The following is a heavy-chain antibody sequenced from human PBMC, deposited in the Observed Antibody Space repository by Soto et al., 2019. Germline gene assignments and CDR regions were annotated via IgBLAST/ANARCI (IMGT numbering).Heavy chain of an antibody. D-gene: IGHD5-12*01. J-gene: IGHJ5*02. CDR2: IYYSGST. V-gene: IGHV4-31*03. CDR3: ARGSAWLRLRWFDP. CDR1: GGSISSSSYY. Sequence: SETLSLTCSVSGGSISSSSYYWAWIRQHPGKGLEWIGYIYYSGSTYYNPSLKSRVTISVDTSKNQFSLKLSSVTAADTAVYYCARGSAWLRLRWFDPWGQGTLVTSPQ.